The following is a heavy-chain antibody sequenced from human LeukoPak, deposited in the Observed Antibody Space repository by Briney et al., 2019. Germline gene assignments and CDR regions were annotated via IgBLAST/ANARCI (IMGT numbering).Heavy chain of an antibody. CDR1: GFIFGGYG. J-gene: IGHJ4*02. D-gene: IGHD5-12*01. V-gene: IGHV3-30*02. CDR2: IRFDGGSQ. Sequence: GGSLRVSCVASGFIFGGYGMHWVRQAPGKGLEWVAYIRFDGGSQYYADAVKGRFTISRDNSKNTLYLQMNSLRAEDTAVYYCARGIVATMAYWGQGTLVTVSS. CDR3: ARGIVATMAY.